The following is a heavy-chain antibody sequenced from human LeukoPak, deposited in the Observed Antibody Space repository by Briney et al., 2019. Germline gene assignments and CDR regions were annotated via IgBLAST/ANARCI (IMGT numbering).Heavy chain of an antibody. J-gene: IGHJ3*02. CDR2: INHSGNT. CDR3: ARGSSSTWDDPFDI. Sequence: SVTLSLTCAVYGGSFSAYSWSWIRQPPGKGLEWIGEINHSGNTNYNPSLKSRVTISVDTSKNQFSLKLTSVTAADTAVYFCARGSSSTWDDPFDIWGQGTMVTVSS. CDR1: GGSFSAYS. V-gene: IGHV4-34*01. D-gene: IGHD6-13*01.